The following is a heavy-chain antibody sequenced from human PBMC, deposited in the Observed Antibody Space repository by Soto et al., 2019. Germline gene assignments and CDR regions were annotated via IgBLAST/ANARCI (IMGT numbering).Heavy chain of an antibody. CDR2: IYYSGST. J-gene: IGHJ4*02. Sequence: PSETLSLTCTVSGGSISSYYWSWIRQPPGKGLEWIGYIYYSGSTNYNPSLKSRVTISVDTSKNQFSLKLSSVTAADTAVYYCARAHDSSGAVDYWGQGTLVTVSS. V-gene: IGHV4-59*01. CDR1: GGSISSYY. CDR3: ARAHDSSGAVDY. D-gene: IGHD3-22*01.